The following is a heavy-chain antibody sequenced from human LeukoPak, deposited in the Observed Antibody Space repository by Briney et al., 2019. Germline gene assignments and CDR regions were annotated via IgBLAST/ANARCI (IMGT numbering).Heavy chain of an antibody. D-gene: IGHD3-22*01. Sequence: ASVKVSCKASGYTFTSYYMHWVRQAPGQGLEWMGIINPSGGSTSYAQKFQERVTITRDMSTSTAYMELSSLRSEDTAVYYCAAGLLHYYDSSGYYGRLPLPFDYWGQGTLVTASS. J-gene: IGHJ4*02. CDR1: GYTFTSYY. CDR2: INPSGGST. V-gene: IGHV1-46*01. CDR3: AAGLLHYYDSSGYYGRLPLPFDY.